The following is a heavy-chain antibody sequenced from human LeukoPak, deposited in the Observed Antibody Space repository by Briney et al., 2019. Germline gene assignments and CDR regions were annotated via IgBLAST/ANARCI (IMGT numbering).Heavy chain of an antibody. J-gene: IGHJ1*01. D-gene: IGHD2-15*01. V-gene: IGHV3-11*04. CDR3: ARNKCSGGTCYGYFQH. CDR1: GFTFSDYY. Sequence: PGGSLRLSCAASGFTFSDYYMSWIRQAPGKGLEWVSYISSSGSTIYYADSVKGRFTISRDNAKNSLYLQMNSLRAEDTAVYHCARNKCSGGTCYGYFQHWGQGTLVTVSS. CDR2: ISSSGSTI.